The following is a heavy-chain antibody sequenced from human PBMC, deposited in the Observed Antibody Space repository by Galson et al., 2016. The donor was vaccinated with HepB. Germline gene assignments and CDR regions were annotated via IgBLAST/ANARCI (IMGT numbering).Heavy chain of an antibody. J-gene: IGHJ5*02. Sequence: SLRLSCAASGFTLNSNDMSWVRQAPGKGLEFLSVIHRRGDSYDADSVKGRFTTSRDNSRNTVFLQMDSLRGEDPAVYYCVKGLGLGGGRVNLGENSWGQGTLVIVSS. CDR1: GFTLNSND. CDR3: VKGLGLGGGRVNLGENS. V-gene: IGHV3-53*01. CDR2: IHRRGDS. D-gene: IGHD1-26*01.